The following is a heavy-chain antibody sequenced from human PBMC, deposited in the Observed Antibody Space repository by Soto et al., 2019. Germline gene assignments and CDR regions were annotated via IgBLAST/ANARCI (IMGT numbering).Heavy chain of an antibody. CDR1: GGTFSSYA. CDR2: INPSGGST. J-gene: IGHJ5*02. CDR3: ARDEGYCSGGSCYWFDP. V-gene: IGHV1-46*03. D-gene: IGHD2-15*01. Sequence: ASVEVSCKASGGTFSSYAISWVRQAPGQGLEWMGIINPSGGSTSYAQKFQGRVTMTRDTSTSTVYMELSSLRSEDTAVYYCARDEGYCSGGSCYWFDPWGQGTLVTVSS.